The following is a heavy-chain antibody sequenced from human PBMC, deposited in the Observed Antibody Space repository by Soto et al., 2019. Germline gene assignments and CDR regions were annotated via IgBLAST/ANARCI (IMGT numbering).Heavy chain of an antibody. D-gene: IGHD6-19*01. CDR3: ARDAYSSGWGFDY. J-gene: IGHJ4*02. Sequence: QVQLVESGGGVVQPGRSLRLSCAASGFTFSSYAMHWVRQAPGKGLEWVAVISHDGSNKYYADSVKGRFTISRDNSKNTLYLQMNGLRAEDTAVYYCARDAYSSGWGFDYWGQGTLVTVSS. V-gene: IGHV3-30-3*01. CDR1: GFTFSSYA. CDR2: ISHDGSNK.